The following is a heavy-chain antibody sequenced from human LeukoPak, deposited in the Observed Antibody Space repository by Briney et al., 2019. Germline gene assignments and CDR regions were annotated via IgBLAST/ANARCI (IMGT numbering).Heavy chain of an antibody. Sequence: ASVKVSCKASGYTFTGYYMHWVRQAPGQGLEWMGWINPNSGGTNYAQKFQGRVTMTRDTSISTAYMELSRLRSDDTAVYYCAREGTLRFLEWLTYNWFDPWGQGTLVTVSS. CDR3: AREGTLRFLEWLTYNWFDP. CDR2: INPNSGGT. V-gene: IGHV1-2*02. CDR1: GYTFTGYY. J-gene: IGHJ5*02. D-gene: IGHD3-3*01.